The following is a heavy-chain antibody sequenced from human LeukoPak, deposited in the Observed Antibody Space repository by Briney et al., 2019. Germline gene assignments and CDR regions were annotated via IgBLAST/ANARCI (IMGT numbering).Heavy chain of an antibody. CDR2: ISITEGT. J-gene: IGHJ4*02. D-gene: IGHD5-24*01. CDR3: ASHSRDGYIDY. Sequence: SETLTLACSVSGGSVNTYYWSWIRQSAGKGLEWIGRISITEGTNYNPSLKSRVSMSVDASKNQVSLKLGSVTAADTAVYYCASHSRDGYIDYWGQGTLVTVSS. V-gene: IGHV4-4*07. CDR1: GGSVNTYY.